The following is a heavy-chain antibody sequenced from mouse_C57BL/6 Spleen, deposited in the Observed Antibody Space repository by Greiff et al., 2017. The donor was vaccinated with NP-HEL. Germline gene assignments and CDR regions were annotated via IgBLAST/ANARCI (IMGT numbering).Heavy chain of an antibody. V-gene: IGHV1-9*01. J-gene: IGHJ2*01. D-gene: IGHD4-1*01. CDR3: SSGSWEDY. CDR1: GYTFTGYW. Sequence: QVQLQQSGAELMKPGASVKLSCKATGYTFTGYWIEWVKQRPGHGLEWIGEILPGSGSTDSNETFTGKDTFTADTSSKTAYMQRSSLTTEDSASYCCSSGSWEDYWGQGTTLTVSS. CDR2: ILPGSGST.